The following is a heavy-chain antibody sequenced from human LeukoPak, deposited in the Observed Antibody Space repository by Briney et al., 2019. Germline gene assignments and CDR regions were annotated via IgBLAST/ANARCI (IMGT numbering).Heavy chain of an antibody. D-gene: IGHD3-22*01. CDR3: ANPPTYYYDSSGSHYPSDY. V-gene: IGHV3-23*01. CDR1: GFTFSSYA. Sequence: GGSLRLSCAASGFTFSSYAMSWVRQAPGKGLEWVSAISGSGGSTYYADSVKGRFTISRDNSKNTLYLQMNSLRAEDTAVYYCANPPTYYYDSSGSHYPSDYWGQGTLVTVSS. CDR2: ISGSGGST. J-gene: IGHJ4*02.